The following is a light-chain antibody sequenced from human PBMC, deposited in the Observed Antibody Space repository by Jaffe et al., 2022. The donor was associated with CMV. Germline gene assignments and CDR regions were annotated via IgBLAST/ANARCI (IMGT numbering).Light chain of an antibody. J-gene: IGLJ3*02. Sequence: QSVLTQPPSVSGAPGQRVTISCTGIISNIGAGYDVHWYQQLPGTAPKLLIFGNNNRPSGVPDRFSGSKSGTLASLAITGLQADDEADYYCQSYDTSLGGWVFGGGTKLTVL. CDR2: GNN. V-gene: IGLV1-40*01. CDR3: QSYDTSLGGWV. CDR1: ISNIGAGYD.